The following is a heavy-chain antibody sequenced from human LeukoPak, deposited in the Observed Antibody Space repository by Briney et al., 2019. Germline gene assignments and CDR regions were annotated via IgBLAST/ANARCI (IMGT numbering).Heavy chain of an antibody. J-gene: IGHJ6*04. V-gene: IGHV3-7*01. D-gene: IGHD3-10*01. CDR2: IKQDGSEK. Sequence: GGSLRLSCAASGFTFSSYWMSWVRQAPGKGLEWVANIKQDGSEKYYVDSVKGRFTISRDNAKNSLYLQMNSLRAEDTAVYYCAKDLLLVRGDLRYKYLDVWGEGTRVTVSS. CDR3: AKDLLLVRGDLRYKYLDV. CDR1: GFTFSSYW.